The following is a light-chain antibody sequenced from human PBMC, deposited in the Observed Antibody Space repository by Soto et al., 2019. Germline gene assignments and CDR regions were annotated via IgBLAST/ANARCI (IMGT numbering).Light chain of an antibody. CDR3: QTWGLGTYVV. CDR1: SGHSSYA. J-gene: IGLJ2*01. CDR2: LNSDGSH. Sequence: QSVLTQSPSASASLGASVKLTGTLSSGHSSYAIAWHQQQPEKGPRYLMKLNSDGSHSKGDGIPDRFSGSSSGAERYLTISSLQSEDEADYYFQTWGLGTYVVFGGGTKVTVL. V-gene: IGLV4-69*01.